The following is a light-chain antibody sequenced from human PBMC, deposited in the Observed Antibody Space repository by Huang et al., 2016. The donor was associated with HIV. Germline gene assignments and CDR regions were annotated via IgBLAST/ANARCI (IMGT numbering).Light chain of an antibody. CDR3: QQYNDGPLT. Sequence: EIVMTQSPATLSVSPGERVTLSCRASQSLSSQLALYQQKRRQAPRLLIYGVSTRATDIPARFSGSGSGTDFTLTINSLQSEGFATYYCQQYNDGPLTFGQGTEVEIK. CDR2: GVS. V-gene: IGKV3-15*01. CDR1: QSLSSQ. J-gene: IGKJ1*01.